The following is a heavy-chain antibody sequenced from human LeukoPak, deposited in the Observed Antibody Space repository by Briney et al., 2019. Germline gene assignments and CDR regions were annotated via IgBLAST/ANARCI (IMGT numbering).Heavy chain of an antibody. Sequence: SQTLSLTCTVSGGSISSGGYYWSWIRQHPGKGLEWIGYIYYSGSTYYNPSLKSRVTISVDTSKNQFSLKLSSVTAADTAVYYCARDLELGHDHGDYRQAFDIWGQGTMVTVSS. J-gene: IGHJ3*02. CDR2: IYYSGST. CDR3: ARDLELGHDHGDYRQAFDI. V-gene: IGHV4-31*03. D-gene: IGHD4-17*01. CDR1: GGSISSGGYY.